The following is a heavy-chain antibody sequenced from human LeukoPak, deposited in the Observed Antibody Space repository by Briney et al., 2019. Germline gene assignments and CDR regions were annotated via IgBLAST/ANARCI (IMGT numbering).Heavy chain of an antibody. V-gene: IGHV1-18*01. Sequence: ASVKVSCKASGYIFTKYGFTWVRQAPGQGLEWMGWIAAYTSYAQKFQGRVTMTTDTSTSTAYMELRSLRSDDTAVYYCGRVRYYDSSGDPFSSDFWGQGTLVTVSS. CDR2: IAAYT. J-gene: IGHJ4*02. CDR3: GRVRYYDSSGDPFSSDF. D-gene: IGHD3-22*01. CDR1: GYIFTKYG.